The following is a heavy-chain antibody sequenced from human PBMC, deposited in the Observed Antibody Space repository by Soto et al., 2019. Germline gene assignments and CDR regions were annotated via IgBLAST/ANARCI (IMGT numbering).Heavy chain of an antibody. CDR3: ERDLTSGTTGDDY. D-gene: IGHD1-1*01. CDR1: GFTFSSYA. CDR2: ISYDGSNK. V-gene: IGHV3-30*04. Sequence: GGSLRLSCAASGFTFSSYAMHWVRQAPGKGLEWVAVISYDGSNKYYADSVKGRFTISRDNSKNMLYLQMNSLRAEDTAVYYCERDLTSGTTGDDYWGQGTLVTVSS. J-gene: IGHJ4*02.